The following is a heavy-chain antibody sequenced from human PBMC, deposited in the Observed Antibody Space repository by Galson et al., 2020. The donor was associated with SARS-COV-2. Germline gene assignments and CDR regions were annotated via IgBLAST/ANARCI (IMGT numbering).Heavy chain of an antibody. CDR1: GFRSSDYA. CDR2: VTPSGGRT. V-gene: IGHV3-23*01. J-gene: IGHJ4*02. CDR3: ATEQQMFTIQGVFDS. D-gene: IGHD1-1*01. Sequence: GGSLRLSCVASGFRSSDYAMTWVRQPPGKGLESVSCVTPSGGRTEYADSVKGRFTLSRDNSRDTLFLQMNSLRAEDTAVYYCATEQQMFTIQGVFDSWGQGTLVTVSS.